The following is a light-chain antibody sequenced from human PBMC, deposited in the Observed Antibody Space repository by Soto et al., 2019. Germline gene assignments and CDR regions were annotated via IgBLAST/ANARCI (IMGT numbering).Light chain of an antibody. CDR2: GAS. J-gene: IGKJ1*01. CDR3: QQYYSWPRT. Sequence: VLTQSPGTLSLSPGERATLSCRASQSVSSNLAWYQQKPGQAPRLLIYGASTRATDIPARFSGSGSGTEFTLTISSLQSEDFAVYYCQQYYSWPRTFGQGTKVDIK. CDR1: QSVSSN. V-gene: IGKV3-15*01.